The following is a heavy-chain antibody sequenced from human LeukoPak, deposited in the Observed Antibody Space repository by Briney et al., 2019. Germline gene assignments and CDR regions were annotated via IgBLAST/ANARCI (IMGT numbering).Heavy chain of an antibody. V-gene: IGHV3-30*04. CDR1: GFTFSSYA. J-gene: IGHJ4*02. Sequence: GGSLRLSCAASGFTFSSYAMHWVRQAPGKGLEWVAVISYDGSNKYYADSVKGRFTISRDNSKNTLYLQMNSLRAEDTAVYYCAKDLDGDYGLYYFDYWGQGTLVTVSS. D-gene: IGHD4-17*01. CDR3: AKDLDGDYGLYYFDY. CDR2: ISYDGSNK.